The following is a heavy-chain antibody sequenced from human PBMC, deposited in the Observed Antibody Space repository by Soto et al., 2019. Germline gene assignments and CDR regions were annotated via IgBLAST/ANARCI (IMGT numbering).Heavy chain of an antibody. CDR2: ISSSSSYI. CDR3: ARDQAVAGSDFDY. V-gene: IGHV3-21*02. D-gene: IGHD6-19*01. Sequence: EVQLVESGGGLVKPGGSLRLSCAASGFTFSSYSMTWVRQAPGKGLEWVSSISSSSSYIYYADSVKGRFTISRDNAKNSLYLQMNSLRAEDTAVHYCARDQAVAGSDFDYWGQGTLVTVSS. J-gene: IGHJ4*02. CDR1: GFTFSSYS.